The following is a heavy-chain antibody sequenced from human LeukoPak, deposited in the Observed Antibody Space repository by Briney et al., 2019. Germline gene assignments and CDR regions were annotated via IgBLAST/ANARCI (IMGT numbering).Heavy chain of an antibody. J-gene: IGHJ4*02. Sequence: PGGSLRLSCAASGFSFSDYWMNWVRQAPGKGLEWVACINQDGREKYSVEGRFTISRDNAKNSLYLQMNSLRGDDTAIYYCARDGVAPGLYSDSWGQGTLATVSS. CDR3: ARDGVAPGLYSDS. CDR2: INQDGREK. V-gene: IGHV3-7*01. D-gene: IGHD2-15*01. CDR1: GFSFSDYW.